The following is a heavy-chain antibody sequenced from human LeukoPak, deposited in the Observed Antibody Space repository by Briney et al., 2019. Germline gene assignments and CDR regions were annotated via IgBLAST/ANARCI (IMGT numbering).Heavy chain of an antibody. CDR1: GGIFSSYA. J-gene: IGHJ4*02. CDR3: ATEIVGGTGEYDFDY. CDR2: IIPIFGSA. D-gene: IGHD1-26*01. Sequence: ASVKVSCKASGGIFSSYAINWVRQAPGQGLEWMGRIIPIFGSANYAQKFQGRVTITADKSTRTAYMELSSLRSEDTAVYYCATEIVGGTGEYDFDYWGQGTLVTVSS. V-gene: IGHV1-69*06.